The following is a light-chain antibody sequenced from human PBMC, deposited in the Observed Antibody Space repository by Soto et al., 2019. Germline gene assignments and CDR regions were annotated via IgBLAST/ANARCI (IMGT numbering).Light chain of an antibody. CDR1: QSVNSRF. Sequence: EIVLTQSPGTLSLSPGESATLSCRASQSVNSRFLAWYQHKPGQAPRLLIYAASTRATGIPDRFSGSASGTDFFTLTISRLEPEHFAVYYCQRYGDSPPNTFGQGTKLEIK. J-gene: IGKJ2*01. V-gene: IGKV3-20*01. CDR2: AAS. CDR3: QRYGDSPPNT.